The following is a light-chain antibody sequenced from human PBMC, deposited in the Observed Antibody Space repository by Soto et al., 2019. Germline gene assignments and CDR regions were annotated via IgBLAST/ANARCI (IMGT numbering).Light chain of an antibody. CDR2: DAS. Sequence: EVELTQSPATLSLSPGERATLSCRASQSVSTYLAWYQQRPGQAPRLLIYDASNRAPGIPARFSGSGSGTDFTLTISSLEPEDFAVYYCQQRSTWLHLYTFGQGTKLEIK. CDR1: QSVSTY. J-gene: IGKJ2*01. V-gene: IGKV3-11*01. CDR3: QQRSTWLHLYT.